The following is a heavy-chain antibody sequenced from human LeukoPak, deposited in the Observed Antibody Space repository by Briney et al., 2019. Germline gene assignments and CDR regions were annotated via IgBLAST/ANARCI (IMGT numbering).Heavy chain of an antibody. CDR2: IYYSGST. CDR1: GGSVSSGSYY. D-gene: IGHD4-23*01. Sequence: SETLSLTCTVSGGSVSSGSYYWSWIRQPPGKGLEWIGYIYYSGSTYYNPSLKSRVTISVDTSKNQFSLKLSSVTAADTAVYYCARSSTTTVVNDYWGQGTLVTVSS. J-gene: IGHJ4*02. V-gene: IGHV4-30-4*01. CDR3: ARSSTTTVVNDY.